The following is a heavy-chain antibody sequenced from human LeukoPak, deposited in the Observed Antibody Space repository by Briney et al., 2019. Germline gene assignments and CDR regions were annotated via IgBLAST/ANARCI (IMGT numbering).Heavy chain of an antibody. Sequence: ASVKVSCKASGYTFTGYYMHWVRQAPGQGLEWKGWINPNSGGTNYAQKFQGRVTMTRDTSISTAYMELSRLRSDDTAVYYCAREYYYDSSGESFDYWGQGTLVTVSS. CDR2: INPNSGGT. J-gene: IGHJ4*02. CDR3: AREYYYDSSGESFDY. D-gene: IGHD3-22*01. V-gene: IGHV1-2*02. CDR1: GYTFTGYY.